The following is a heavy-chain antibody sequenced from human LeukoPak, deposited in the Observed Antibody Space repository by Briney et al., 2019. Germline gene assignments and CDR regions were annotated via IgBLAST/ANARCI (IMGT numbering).Heavy chain of an antibody. CDR1: GFSFSSYD. CDR3: AKRRGYCASTNCYQFDY. Sequence: PGGSLRLSCAASGFSFSSYDMRWVRQAPGKGLEWVSSISGSGSRTYYADSVKDRFTVSRDNSKNTLYLQMNSLRVEDTAVYYCAKRRGYCASTNCYQFDYWGQGTLVTVSS. CDR2: ISGSGSRT. V-gene: IGHV3-23*01. J-gene: IGHJ4*02. D-gene: IGHD2-2*01.